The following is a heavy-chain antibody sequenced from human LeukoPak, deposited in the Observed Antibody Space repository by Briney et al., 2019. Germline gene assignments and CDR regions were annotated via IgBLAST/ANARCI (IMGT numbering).Heavy chain of an antibody. CDR2: ISSSSSYI. J-gene: IGHJ4*02. V-gene: IGHV3-21*01. D-gene: IGHD6-13*01. CDR1: GFTFSSYS. Sequence: PGGSLRLSCAASGFTFSSYSMNWVRQAPGKGLEWVSSISSSSSYIYYADSVKGRSTISRDNAKNSLYLQMNSLRAEDTAVYYCAREGGAAAGYFDYWGQGTLVTVSS. CDR3: AREGGAAAGYFDY.